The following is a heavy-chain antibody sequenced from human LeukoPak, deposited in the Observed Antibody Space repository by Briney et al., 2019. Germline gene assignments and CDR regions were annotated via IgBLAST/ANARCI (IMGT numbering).Heavy chain of an antibody. J-gene: IGHJ3*02. CDR1: GFIFGDYT. CDR2: IRSQDLGATT. CDR3: TRTPRSAGDYYDT. V-gene: IGHV3-49*04. Sequence: GRSLRLSCTVSGFIFGDYTMNWVRQAPGKGLEWVSFIRSQDLGATTAYAASVKGRFTILRDDSKSIAYLQKNSLKTDDTAVYYCTRTPRSAGDYYDTWGQGTMVTVSS. D-gene: IGHD3-10*01.